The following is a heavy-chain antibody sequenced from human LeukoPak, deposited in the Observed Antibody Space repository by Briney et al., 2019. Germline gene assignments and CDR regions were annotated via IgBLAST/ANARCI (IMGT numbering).Heavy chain of an antibody. CDR1: GYTFTGYY. CDR3: ARDLKMGYSSGRYSWGTGSSNDY. CDR2: INPNSGGT. V-gene: IGHV1-2*02. J-gene: IGHJ4*02. D-gene: IGHD6-19*01. Sequence: ASVKVSCKASGYTFTGYYMHWVRQAPGQGLEWMGWINPNSGGTNYAQKFQGRVTMTRDTSISTAYMELSRLRSDDTAVYYCARDLKMGYSSGRYSWGTGSSNDYWGQGTLVTVSS.